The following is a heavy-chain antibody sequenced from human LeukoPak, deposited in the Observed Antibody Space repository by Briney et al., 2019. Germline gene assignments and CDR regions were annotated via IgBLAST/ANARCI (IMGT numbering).Heavy chain of an antibody. CDR3: ARLEDTAMAPIDY. CDR1: GGSISSYY. D-gene: IGHD5-18*01. Sequence: SETLSLTCTVSGGSISSYYWSWIRQPPGKGLEWIGYISYSGSTNYNPSLRSRVTISVDTSKNQFSLKLSSVTAADTAVYYCARLEDTAMAPIDYWGQGTLVTVSS. J-gene: IGHJ4*02. CDR2: ISYSGST. V-gene: IGHV4-59*08.